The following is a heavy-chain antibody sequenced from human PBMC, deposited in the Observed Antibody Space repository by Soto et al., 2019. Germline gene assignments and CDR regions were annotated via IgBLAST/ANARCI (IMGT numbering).Heavy chain of an antibody. J-gene: IGHJ6*03. CDR3: TRDLLWFGELPLYYMDV. Sequence: GSLRLSCTASGFTFGDYAMSWFRQAPGKGLEWVGFIRSKAYGGTTEYAASVKGRFTISRDDSKSIAYLQMNSLKTEDTAVYYCTRDLLWFGELPLYYMDVWGKGTTVTVSS. D-gene: IGHD3-10*01. CDR2: IRSKAYGGTT. CDR1: GFTFGDYA. V-gene: IGHV3-49*03.